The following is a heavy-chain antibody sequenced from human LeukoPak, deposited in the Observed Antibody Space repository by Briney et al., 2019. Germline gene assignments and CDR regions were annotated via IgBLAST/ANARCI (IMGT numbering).Heavy chain of an antibody. CDR3: ANVYGSGSYYIEGVGWFDP. J-gene: IGHJ5*02. D-gene: IGHD3-10*01. CDR2: ISGSGGST. CDR1: GFTFSSYA. V-gene: IGHV3-23*01. Sequence: GGSLRLSCAASGFTFSSYAMSWVRQAPGKWLEWVSAISGSGGSTYYADSVKGRFTISRDNSKNTLYLQMNSLRAEDTAVYYCANVYGSGSYYIEGVGWFDPWGQGTLVTVSS.